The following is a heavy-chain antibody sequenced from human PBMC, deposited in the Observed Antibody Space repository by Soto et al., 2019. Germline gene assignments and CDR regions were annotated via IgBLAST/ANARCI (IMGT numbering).Heavy chain of an antibody. CDR2: IYYSGTT. CDR1: GGSISSYY. Sequence: SETLSLTCTVSGGSISSYYWSWIRQPPGKGLEWIGYIYYSGTTNYNPSLKSRVTISVDTSKNQFSLKLTSVTPADTAVYYCARLDHKVVGGTYYYYYMDVWGKGTTVTVSS. D-gene: IGHD3-16*01. CDR3: ARLDHKVVGGTYYYYYMDV. J-gene: IGHJ6*03. V-gene: IGHV4-59*01.